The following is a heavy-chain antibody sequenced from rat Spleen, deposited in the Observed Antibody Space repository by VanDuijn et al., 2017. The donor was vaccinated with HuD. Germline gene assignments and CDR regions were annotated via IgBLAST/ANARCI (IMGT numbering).Heavy chain of an antibody. V-gene: IGHV5-29*01. CDR2: ISYDGSST. CDR3: ARRHYGYTDYFDY. D-gene: IGHD1-9*01. CDR1: GFTFSNYD. Sequence: EVQLVESDGGLVQPGRSLKLSCAASGFTFSNYDMAWVRQAPKKGLEWVATISYDGSSTNYRDSVKGRFTISRDNAKSTLYLQMDSLRSEDTATYYCARRHYGYTDYFDYWGQGVMVTVSS. J-gene: IGHJ2*01.